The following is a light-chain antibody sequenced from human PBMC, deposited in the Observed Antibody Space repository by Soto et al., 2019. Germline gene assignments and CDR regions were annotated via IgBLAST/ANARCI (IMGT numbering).Light chain of an antibody. CDR2: DSS. Sequence: DIQMTQSPSSLSASVGDRVTITCQASQDISNYLNWYQQKPGKAPKLLIYDSSNLEKGVPSRFSGSGSGTDFPFTISILHPEDIATYYCQQYDNPPTFGQGTKLEIK. J-gene: IGKJ2*01. CDR1: QDISNY. CDR3: QQYDNPPT. V-gene: IGKV1-33*01.